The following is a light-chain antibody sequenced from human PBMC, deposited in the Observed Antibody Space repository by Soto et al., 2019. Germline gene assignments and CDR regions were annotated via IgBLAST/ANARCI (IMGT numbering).Light chain of an antibody. CDR1: GSDVGRYDY. V-gene: IGLV2-11*01. Sequence: QSVLTQPRSVSGSPGQSVTISCTGTGSDVGRYDYVSWYQQYPGKAPKLIIHDVTKWPSGVPDRFSGSKSGNTASLTISGLLPEDEADYYCCSYAGTFTWVFGTGTKLTVL. J-gene: IGLJ1*01. CDR3: CSYAGTFTWV. CDR2: DVT.